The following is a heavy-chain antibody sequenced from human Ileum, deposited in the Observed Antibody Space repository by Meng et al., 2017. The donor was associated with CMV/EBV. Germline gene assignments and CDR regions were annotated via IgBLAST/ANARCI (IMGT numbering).Heavy chain of an antibody. CDR3: ARGRGYGFGIDY. J-gene: IGHJ4*02. CDR1: GGSISSGDPY. V-gene: IGHV4-30-4*01. CDR2: MLYSGTT. D-gene: IGHD3-10*01. Sequence: NFSGGSISSGDPYWSWIRQSPGKGLESIAYMLYSGTTYYNPALKSRITISTDTSKNQFSLKLTSMTAADTAVYFCARGRGYGFGIDYWGQGTLVTVSS.